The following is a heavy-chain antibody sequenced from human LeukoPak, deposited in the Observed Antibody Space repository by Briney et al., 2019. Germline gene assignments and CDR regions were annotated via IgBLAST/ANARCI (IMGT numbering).Heavy chain of an antibody. D-gene: IGHD6-19*01. CDR2: ISGSGGST. CDR1: GFTLSSYA. J-gene: IGHJ1*01. Sequence: QPGGSLRLPCAASGFTLSSYAMSWVPQAPGKALEWVSAISGSGGSTYYADSVKGRFTISRDNSKNTLYLQMNSLRAEDTAVYYCAKVVYSSGWYGYFQHWGQGTVVTVSS. V-gene: IGHV3-23*01. CDR3: AKVVYSSGWYGYFQH.